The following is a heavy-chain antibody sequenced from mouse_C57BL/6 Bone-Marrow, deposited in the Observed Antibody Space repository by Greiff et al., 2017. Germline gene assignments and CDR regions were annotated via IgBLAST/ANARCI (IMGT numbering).Heavy chain of an antibody. CDR1: GFSLTSYG. CDR2: IWRGGST. CDR3: AKKWGGSYAMDY. Sequence: QVHVKQSGPGLVQPSPSLSITCTVSGFSLTSYGVHWVRQSPGKGLEWLGVIWRGGSTDYNAAFMSRLSITKDTSKSQVFFKMNSMQADDTAIYYCAKKWGGSYAMDYWGQGTSVTVSS. V-gene: IGHV2-5*01. J-gene: IGHJ4*01.